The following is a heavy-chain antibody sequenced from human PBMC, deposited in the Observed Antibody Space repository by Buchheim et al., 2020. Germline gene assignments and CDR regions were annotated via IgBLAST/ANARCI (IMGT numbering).Heavy chain of an antibody. Sequence: QVQLVESGGGLVKPGGSLRLSCAASGFTFNDYYMTWIRQAPGKGLEWISYISSSGTTKSYADSVKGRFTISRDNAKNSLYLQMNSLRAEDTAVYFCVRDSSGWYDGWFDPWGQGTL. CDR3: VRDSSGWYDGWFDP. CDR2: ISSSGTTK. D-gene: IGHD6-19*01. V-gene: IGHV3-11*01. CDR1: GFTFNDYY. J-gene: IGHJ5*02.